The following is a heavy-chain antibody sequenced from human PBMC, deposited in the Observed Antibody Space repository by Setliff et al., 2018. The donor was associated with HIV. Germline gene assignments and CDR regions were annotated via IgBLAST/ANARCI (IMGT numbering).Heavy chain of an antibody. CDR3: ARDRRPAGINYGYGYLDD. D-gene: IGHD2-2*02. CDR2: INPSGGST. CDR1: GYTFTSYY. J-gene: IGHJ4*02. Sequence: ASVKVSCKASGYTFTSYYMHWVRQAPGQGLEWMGIINPSGGSTSYAQKFQGRVTMTRDTSTSTVYMELSSLRSEDTAMYYCARDRRPAGINYGYGYLDDWGQGTLVTVSS. V-gene: IGHV1-46*01.